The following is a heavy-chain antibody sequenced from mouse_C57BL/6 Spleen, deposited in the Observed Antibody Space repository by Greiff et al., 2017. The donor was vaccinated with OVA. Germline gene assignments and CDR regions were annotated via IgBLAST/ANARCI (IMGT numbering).Heavy chain of an antibody. V-gene: IGHV3-6*01. D-gene: IGHD2-4*01. CDR1: GYSITSGYY. CDR2: ISYDGSN. Sequence: EVQLQESGPGLVKPSQSLSLTCSVPGYSITSGYYWNWIRQFPGNNLEWMGYISYDGSNNYNPSLKNRISITRDTSKNQFFLKLNSVTTEDTATYYGARVMITKRYYFDYWGQGTTLTVSS. CDR3: ARVMITKRYYFDY. J-gene: IGHJ2*01.